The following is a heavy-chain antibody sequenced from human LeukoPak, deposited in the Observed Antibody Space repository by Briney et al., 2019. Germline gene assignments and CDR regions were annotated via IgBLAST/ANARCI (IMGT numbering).Heavy chain of an antibody. CDR1: GFTFSSYS. J-gene: IGHJ6*03. V-gene: IGHV3-21*01. Sequence: GGSLRLSCAASGFTFSSYSMNWVRQAPGKGLGWVSSISSSSSYIYYADSVKGRFTISRDNAKNSLYLQMNSLRAEDTAVYYCARDLMVRGVIVDYYMDVWGKGTTVTVSS. D-gene: IGHD3-10*01. CDR2: ISSSSSYI. CDR3: ARDLMVRGVIVDYYMDV.